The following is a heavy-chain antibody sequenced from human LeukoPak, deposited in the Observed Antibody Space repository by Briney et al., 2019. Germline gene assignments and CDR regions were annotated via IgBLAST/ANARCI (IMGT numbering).Heavy chain of an antibody. CDR1: GYSFTSYW. Sequence: GESLKISCKGSGYSFTSYWIGWVRQMPGKGLEWMGIIYPGDSDTRYSPSFQGQVTISADKSISTAYLQGSSLKASDTAMYYCARLPVYCSGGSCYSGTYYYGMDVWGKGTTVTVSS. CDR2: IYPGDSDT. V-gene: IGHV5-51*01. D-gene: IGHD2-15*01. J-gene: IGHJ6*04. CDR3: ARLPVYCSGGSCYSGTYYYGMDV.